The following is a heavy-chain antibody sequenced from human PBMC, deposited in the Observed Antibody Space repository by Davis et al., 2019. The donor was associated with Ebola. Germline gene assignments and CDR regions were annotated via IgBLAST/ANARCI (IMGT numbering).Heavy chain of an antibody. J-gene: IGHJ3*02. CDR1: GGTFSSYA. CDR2: IIPIFGTA. CDR3: ARRGYYYDSSGYYGGAFDI. D-gene: IGHD3-22*01. Sequence: SVKVSCKASGGTFSSYAISWVRQAPGQGLEWMGGIIPIFGTANYAQKFQGRVTITADESTRTAYMELSSLRSEDTAVYYCARRGYYYDSSGYYGGAFDIWGQGTMVTVSS. V-gene: IGHV1-69*13.